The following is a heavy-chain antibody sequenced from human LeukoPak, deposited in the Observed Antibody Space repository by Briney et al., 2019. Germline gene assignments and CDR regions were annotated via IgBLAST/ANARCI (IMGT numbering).Heavy chain of an antibody. CDR2: FDPEDGET. D-gene: IGHD3-3*01. Sequence: ASAKVSCKVSGYTPTELSIYWVRAAPGKGLEWMGGFDPEDGETIYAQKFQGRVTMTEDTSTDTAYMELSSLRSEDTAVYYCATGTIGAFDYWGQGTLVTVSS. CDR1: GYTPTELS. CDR3: ATGTIGAFDY. J-gene: IGHJ4*02. V-gene: IGHV1-24*01.